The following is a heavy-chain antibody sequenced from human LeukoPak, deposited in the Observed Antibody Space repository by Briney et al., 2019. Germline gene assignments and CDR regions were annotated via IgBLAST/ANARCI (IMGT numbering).Heavy chain of an antibody. CDR1: GYSFSSYW. J-gene: IGHJ5*02. D-gene: IGHD2-15*01. CDR2: IYPADSDI. Sequence: GESLKISCKGSGYSFSSYWIGWVRQMPGKGLEWMGIIYPADSDIRYSPSFQGQVTISADKSISTAYLQWSSLKASDTAMYYCARQEYCSGGSCYTWFDPWGQGTLATVSS. V-gene: IGHV5-51*01. CDR3: ARQEYCSGGSCYTWFDP.